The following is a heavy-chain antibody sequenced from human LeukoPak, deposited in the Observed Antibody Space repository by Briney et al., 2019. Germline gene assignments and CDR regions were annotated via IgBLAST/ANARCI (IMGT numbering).Heavy chain of an antibody. CDR3: ARHGVRFLEYGPEEYGASWFDP. J-gene: IGHJ5*02. V-gene: IGHV4-59*01. D-gene: IGHD3-3*01. CDR1: GGSISSYY. Sequence: PSETLSLTCTVSGGSISSYYWSWIRQPPGKGLEWIGYIYYSGSTNYNPSLKSRVTISVDTSKNQFSLKLSSVTAADTAVYYCARHGVRFLEYGPEEYGASWFDPWGQGTLVTVSS. CDR2: IYYSGST.